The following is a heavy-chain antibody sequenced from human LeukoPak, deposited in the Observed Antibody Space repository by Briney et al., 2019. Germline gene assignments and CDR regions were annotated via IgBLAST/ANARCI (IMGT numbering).Heavy chain of an antibody. CDR1: GGSISSYY. CDR3: ARVGVRSYGSNWIDP. V-gene: IGHV4-59*01. Sequence: SETLSLTCTISGGSISSYYWSWLRQPPGKGLEWIGYIYYSGSTNYNPSLKSRVTISVDTSKNQFSLKLSSVTAADTAVYYCARVGVRSYGSNWIDPWGQGTLVTVSS. CDR2: IYYSGST. D-gene: IGHD5-18*01. J-gene: IGHJ5*02.